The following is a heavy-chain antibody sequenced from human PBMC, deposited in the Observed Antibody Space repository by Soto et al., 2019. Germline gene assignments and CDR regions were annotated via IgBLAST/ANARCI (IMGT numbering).Heavy chain of an antibody. CDR1: GYTFTRYP. CDR3: ARKEYYSAGIYHFDY. J-gene: IGHJ4*02. V-gene: IGHV1-3*01. Sequence: QVQLVQSGAEVKKPGASVKVSCKASGYTFTRYPIHWVRQAPGQGLEWMGWINPANGDRDYLQKFQGRFAVSRDTSATTVYMEMSSLTSEDTAVYYCARKEYYSAGIYHFDYLGQGTLVTVSS. D-gene: IGHD3-10*01. CDR2: INPANGDR.